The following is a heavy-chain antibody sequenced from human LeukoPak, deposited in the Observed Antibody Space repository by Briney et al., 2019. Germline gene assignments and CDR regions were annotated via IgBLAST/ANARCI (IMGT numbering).Heavy chain of an antibody. CDR1: GFTFSSHW. V-gene: IGHV3-74*01. CDR2: VNGPGDWT. CDR3: AREVFEGQRQSDAFDV. D-gene: IGHD6-25*01. Sequence: PGGSLRLSGAASGFTFSSHWMHWVRQAPGEGLGWVSRVNGPGDWTHYADSVRGRFIISRDNAENTISLQMNNLRAEDTAVYFCAREVFEGQRQSDAFDVWGQGTMVTVSS. J-gene: IGHJ3*01.